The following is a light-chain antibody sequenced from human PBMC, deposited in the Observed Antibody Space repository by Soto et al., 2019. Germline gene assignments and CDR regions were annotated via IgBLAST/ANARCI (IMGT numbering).Light chain of an antibody. V-gene: IGKV1-17*01. J-gene: IGKJ1*01. CDR3: LQYYGYTRP. CDR1: QAIRND. Sequence: DIQMTQSPSSLSASVGDRVTITCRASQAIRNDLGWFQQKPGKAPKRLIYAGSTLHSGVPSRFSGSGSGTEFTLTISSLHAEDFATYYCLQYYGYTRPCGQGTNVAIK. CDR2: AGS.